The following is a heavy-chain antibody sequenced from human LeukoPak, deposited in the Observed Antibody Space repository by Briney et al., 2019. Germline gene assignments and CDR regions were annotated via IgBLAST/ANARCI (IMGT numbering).Heavy chain of an antibody. D-gene: IGHD1-7*01. CDR1: GFTFSTYS. CDR2: VSSGSNYI. CDR3: ARENWYLYDY. J-gene: IGHJ4*02. V-gene: IGHV3-21*01. Sequence: GGSLRLSCAASGFTFSTYSMNWVRQAPGKGLEWVSSVSSGSNYIYYADSVKGLFTSSRDNAKNSLYLQMNSLRAEDTAVYYCARENWYLYDYWGQGTLVTVSS.